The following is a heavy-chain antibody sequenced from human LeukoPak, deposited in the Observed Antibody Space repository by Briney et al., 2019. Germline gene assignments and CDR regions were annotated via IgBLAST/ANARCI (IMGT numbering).Heavy chain of an antibody. D-gene: IGHD3-10*01. CDR3: AKDVLSFGRL. Sequence: GGSLRLSCAASGFTFSSCAMSWVRQAPGKGLEWVSGISYNGISTYYADSVKGRFTISRDNSKNTLYLQMNSLRAEDTAVYYCAKDVLSFGRLWGQGTLVTVSS. CDR2: ISYNGIST. CDR1: GFTFSSCA. V-gene: IGHV3-23*01. J-gene: IGHJ4*02.